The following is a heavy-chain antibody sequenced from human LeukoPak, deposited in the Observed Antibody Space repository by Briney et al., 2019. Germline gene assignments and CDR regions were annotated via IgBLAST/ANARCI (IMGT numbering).Heavy chain of an antibody. V-gene: IGHV1-46*01. Sequence: ASVKVSCKASGYTFTSYYMHWVRQAPGQGLEWMGIINPSCGSTSYAQKFQGRVTMTRDTSTSTVYMELSSLRSEDTAVYYCASNYYDSSGYYYDTPPGYWGQGTLVTVSS. J-gene: IGHJ4*02. D-gene: IGHD3-22*01. CDR1: GYTFTSYY. CDR2: INPSCGST. CDR3: ASNYYDSSGYYYDTPPGY.